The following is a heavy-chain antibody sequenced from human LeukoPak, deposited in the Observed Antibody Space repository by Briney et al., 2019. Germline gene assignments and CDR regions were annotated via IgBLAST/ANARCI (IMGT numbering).Heavy chain of an antibody. CDR3: ARAEALSDSSGYYEDY. CDR1: GYTFTSYG. CDR2: ISAYNGNT. J-gene: IGHJ4*01. V-gene: IGHV1-18*01. Sequence: ASVKVSCKASGYTFTSYGISWVRQAPGQGLEWMGWISAYNGNTNYAQKLQGRVTMTTDTSTSTAYMELRSLRSDDTAVYYCARAEALSDSSGYYEDYWGQEPWSPSPQ. D-gene: IGHD3-22*01.